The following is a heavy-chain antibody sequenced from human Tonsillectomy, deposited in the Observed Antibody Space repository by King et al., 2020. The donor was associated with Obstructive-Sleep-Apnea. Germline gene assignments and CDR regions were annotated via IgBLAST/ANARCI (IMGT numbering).Heavy chain of an antibody. J-gene: IGHJ4*02. CDR3: ARSLTGGYSSNYYFDY. D-gene: IGHD5-12*01. CDR1: GFSLSTSGMC. Sequence: TLKESGPALVKPTQTLTLTCTFSGFSLSTSGMCVSWIRQPPGKALEWLARIDWDDDKYYSTSLKTRLTISKDTSKNQVVLTMTNMDPVDTATYYCARSLTGGYSSNYYFDYWGQGTLVTVSS. V-gene: IGHV2-70*11. CDR2: IDWDDDK.